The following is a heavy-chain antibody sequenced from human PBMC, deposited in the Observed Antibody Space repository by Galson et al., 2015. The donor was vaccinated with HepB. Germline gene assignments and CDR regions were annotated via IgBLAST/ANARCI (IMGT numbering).Heavy chain of an antibody. CDR3: ARVKCSSTSCYDPSFDY. CDR2: INNDGSST. CDR1: GFTFSSYW. V-gene: IGHV3-74*01. Sequence: SLRLSCAASGFTFSSYWMHWVRQAPGKGLVWVSRINNDGSSTSYADSVKGRFTISRDNAKNTLYLQLNSLRAEDTAVYYCARVKCSSTSCYDPSFDYWGQGTLVTVSS. D-gene: IGHD2-2*01. J-gene: IGHJ4*02.